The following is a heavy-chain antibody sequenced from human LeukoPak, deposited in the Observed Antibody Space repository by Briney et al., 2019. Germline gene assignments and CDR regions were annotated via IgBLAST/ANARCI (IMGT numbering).Heavy chain of an antibody. J-gene: IGHJ4*02. CDR2: IYTSGST. V-gene: IGHV4-61*02. Sequence: ASETLSLTCTVSGGSISSGSYYWSWIRQPAGKGLEWIGRIYTSGSTNYNPSLKSRVTISVDTSKNQFSLKLSSVTAADTAVYYCAREEVIVEVSYFDYWGQGTLVTVSS. CDR3: AREEVIVEVSYFDY. CDR1: GGSISSGSYY. D-gene: IGHD3-22*01.